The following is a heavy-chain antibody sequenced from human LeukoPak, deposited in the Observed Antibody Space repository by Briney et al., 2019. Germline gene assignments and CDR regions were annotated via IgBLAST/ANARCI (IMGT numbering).Heavy chain of an antibody. D-gene: IGHD3-3*01. CDR3: AREEWGEGDYYYYMDV. Sequence: KSGGSLILSCAASGFTFSSYSMNWVRQAPGKGLEWVSSISSSSYIYYADSVKGRFTIARDNPKNSLYLELTGLRAEDTAVYYCAREEWGEGDYYYYMDVWGKGTTVTVSS. J-gene: IGHJ6*03. CDR1: GFTFSSYS. CDR2: ISSSSYI. V-gene: IGHV3-21*01.